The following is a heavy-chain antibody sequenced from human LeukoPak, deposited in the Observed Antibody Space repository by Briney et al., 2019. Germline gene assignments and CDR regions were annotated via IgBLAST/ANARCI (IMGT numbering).Heavy chain of an antibody. CDR3: ARADHYYDSSGQEVDAFDI. Sequence: GGSLRLSCSAAGFTFSNYYMYWVRQAPGKGLVWVSRINKDGGTTYYADSVKGRFTVSRDNARNTLYLQMNSPRAEDTAVYFCARADHYYDSSGQEVDAFDIWGQGTMVAVSS. D-gene: IGHD3-22*01. CDR2: INKDGGTT. V-gene: IGHV3-74*01. CDR1: GFTFSNYY. J-gene: IGHJ3*02.